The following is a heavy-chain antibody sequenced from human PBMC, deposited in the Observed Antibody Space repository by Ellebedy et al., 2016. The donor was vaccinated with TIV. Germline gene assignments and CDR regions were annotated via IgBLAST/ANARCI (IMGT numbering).Heavy chain of an antibody. Sequence: GESLKISCAASGFIFSSYTMSWVRQAPGKGLEWVSSINNGGDTTYYADSVKGRFTISRDNSQNTLYLQMNSLRAEDTAVYYCAKDDYSGNFYYWGQGTLVTVSS. CDR3: AKDDYSGNFYY. D-gene: IGHD4-23*01. J-gene: IGHJ4*02. CDR1: GFIFSSYT. V-gene: IGHV3-23*01. CDR2: INNGGDTT.